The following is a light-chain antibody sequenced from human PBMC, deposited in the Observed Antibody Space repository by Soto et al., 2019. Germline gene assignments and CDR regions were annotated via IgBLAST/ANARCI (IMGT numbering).Light chain of an antibody. J-gene: IGKJ2*01. V-gene: IGKV3-20*01. CDR2: GAS. CDR3: QQYGRSPEYT. CDR1: QSVSSSY. Sequence: EIVLTQSPGTLSLSPGERATLSCRASQSVSSSYLAWYQQKPGQAPRLLIYGASSRGTGIPDRFSGSGSGTDFTLTISRLEPEDFAVYYCQQYGRSPEYTFGQGTKLEIK.